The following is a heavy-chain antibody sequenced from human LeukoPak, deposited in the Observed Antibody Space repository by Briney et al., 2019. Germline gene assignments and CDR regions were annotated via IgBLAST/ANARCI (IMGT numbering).Heavy chain of an antibody. D-gene: IGHD3-10*01. CDR2: ISYDGSNK. CDR1: GFTFSSYG. Sequence: GGSLRLSCAASGFTFSSYGMHWVRQAPGKGLEWVAVISYDGSNKYYADSVKGRFTISRDNSENTLYLQMNSLSAEDTAVYYCAKGGRGPFEYFDYWGQGTLVTVSS. V-gene: IGHV3-30*18. CDR3: AKGGRGPFEYFDY. J-gene: IGHJ4*02.